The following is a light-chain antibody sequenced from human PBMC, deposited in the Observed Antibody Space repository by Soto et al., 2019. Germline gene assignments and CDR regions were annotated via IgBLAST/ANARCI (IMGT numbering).Light chain of an antibody. Sequence: QSALTQPPSASGTPGQRVTICWSGSSSHIGSNYVYWYQQLPGTAPKLLIYSNNQRPSRVPDRFSGSKSATSASMAISGIRSEDEADYYCVAWDDSMSGYGFGTGTKLTVL. J-gene: IGLJ1*01. V-gene: IGLV1-47*02. CDR2: SNN. CDR1: SSHIGSNY. CDR3: VAWDDSMSGYG.